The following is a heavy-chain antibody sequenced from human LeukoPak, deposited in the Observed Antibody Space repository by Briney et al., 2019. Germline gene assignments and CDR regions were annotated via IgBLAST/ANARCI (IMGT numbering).Heavy chain of an antibody. Sequence: PGRSLRLSCAASGFIFEDYAMHWVRQAPGKGLEWVSGISWHSEIIGYADSVKGRFTISRDNAKNSLYLQMNSLRKEYTPLYYCAKDICSSIDECNSVTRTFDYYFDYWGQGSLVTVSS. CDR2: ISWHSEII. J-gene: IGHJ4*02. V-gene: IGHV3-9*01. CDR1: GFIFEDYA. CDR3: AKDICSSIDECNSVTRTFDYYFDY. D-gene: IGHD6-19*01.